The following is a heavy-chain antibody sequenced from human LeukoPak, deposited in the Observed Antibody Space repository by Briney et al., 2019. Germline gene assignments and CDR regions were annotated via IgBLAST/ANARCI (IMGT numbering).Heavy chain of an antibody. CDR1: GGSISSYY. J-gene: IGHJ3*02. CDR2: IYTSGST. CDR3: ARDSGPDIVVVPAASTDAFDI. Sequence: SEALSLTCTVSGGSISSYYWSWIRQPAGKGLEWIGRIYTSGSTNYNPSLKSRVTMSVDTSKNQFSLKLSSVTAADTAVYYCARDSGPDIVVVPAASTDAFDIWGQGTMVTVSS. D-gene: IGHD2-2*01. V-gene: IGHV4-4*07.